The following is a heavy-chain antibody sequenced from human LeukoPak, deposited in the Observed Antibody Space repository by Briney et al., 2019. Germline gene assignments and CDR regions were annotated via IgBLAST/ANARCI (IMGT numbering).Heavy chain of an antibody. CDR1: GYTLTELS. D-gene: IGHD3-10*01. CDR3: ARSGRRADNWFDP. V-gene: IGHV1-2*02. Sequence: ASVKVSCKVSGYTLTELSMHWVRQAPGQGLEWMGWINPNSGGTNYAQKFQGRVTMTRDTSISTAYMELSRLRSDDTAVYYCARSGRRADNWFDPWGQGTLVTVSS. CDR2: INPNSGGT. J-gene: IGHJ5*02.